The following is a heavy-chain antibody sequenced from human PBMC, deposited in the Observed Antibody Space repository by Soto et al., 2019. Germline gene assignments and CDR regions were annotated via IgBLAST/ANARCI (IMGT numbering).Heavy chain of an antibody. D-gene: IGHD2-15*01. J-gene: IGHJ4*02. V-gene: IGHV3-23*01. CDR2: ISGSGGST. CDR3: AKRRIWVVVPPPLYYFDY. Sequence: EVQLLESGGGLVQPGGSLRLSCAASGFTFSSYAMSWVRQAPGKGLEWVSAISGSGGSTYYADSVKGRFTISRDNSKNTLYLQMNSVRAVDTAVYYCAKRRIWVVVPPPLYYFDYWGQGTLVTVSS. CDR1: GFTFSSYA.